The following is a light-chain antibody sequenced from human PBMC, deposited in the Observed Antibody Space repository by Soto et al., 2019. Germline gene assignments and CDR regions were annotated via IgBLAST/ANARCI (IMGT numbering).Light chain of an antibody. CDR1: QSVERY. CDR3: QQRKTWPPIT. CDR2: DTF. J-gene: IGKJ5*01. V-gene: IGKV3-11*01. Sequence: VLTQSPATLSLSPGERATLSCRASQSVERYLAWYQQKPGQAPRLLIYDTFNRATGIPARFSGSGSGTDFTLTISSLEPDDFAIYYCQQRKTWPPITFGQGTRL.